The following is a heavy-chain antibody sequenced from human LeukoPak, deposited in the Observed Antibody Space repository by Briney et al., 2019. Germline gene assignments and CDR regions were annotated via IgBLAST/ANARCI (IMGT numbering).Heavy chain of an antibody. D-gene: IGHD2-2*01. J-gene: IGHJ5*02. CDR2: INTNTENP. CDR1: GYAFIDYA. Sequence: GASVKVSCKASGYAFIDYAINWVRQAPGQGLEWMGWINTNTENPTYAQGFTGRFVFSLDTSVSTTYLQISSLKAEDTAVYYCARDPGDDFVVPGDPWGQGTLVTVSS. CDR3: ARDPGDDFVVPGDP. V-gene: IGHV7-4-1*02.